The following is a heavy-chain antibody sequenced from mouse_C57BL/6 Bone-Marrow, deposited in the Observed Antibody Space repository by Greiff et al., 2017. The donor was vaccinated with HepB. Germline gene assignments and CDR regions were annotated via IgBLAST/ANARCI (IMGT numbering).Heavy chain of an antibody. V-gene: IGHV1-81*01. Sequence: ESGAELARPGASVKLSCKASGYTFTSYGISWVKQRTGQGLEWIGEIYPRSGNTYYNEKFKGKATLTADKSSSTAYMELRSLTSEDSAVYFCARSSVFPYAMDYWGQGTSVTVSS. CDR1: GYTFTSYG. CDR3: ARSSVFPYAMDY. J-gene: IGHJ4*01. D-gene: IGHD1-1*01. CDR2: IYPRSGNT.